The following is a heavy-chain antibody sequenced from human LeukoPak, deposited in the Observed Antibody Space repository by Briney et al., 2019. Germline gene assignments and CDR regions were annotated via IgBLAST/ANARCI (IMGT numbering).Heavy chain of an antibody. D-gene: IGHD7-27*01. Sequence: GGSLRLSCAASGFTFSTYTMYWVRHPPGKRLEWVSIIGSSGGGIHYADSVKGRFTISRDNSKNALYLQMNSLRVEDTAVYYCAIDPNWGTHSRGQGVLVTVSS. J-gene: IGHJ5*01. CDR2: IGSSGGGI. V-gene: IGHV3-23*01. CDR3: AIDPNWGTHS. CDR1: GFTFSTYT.